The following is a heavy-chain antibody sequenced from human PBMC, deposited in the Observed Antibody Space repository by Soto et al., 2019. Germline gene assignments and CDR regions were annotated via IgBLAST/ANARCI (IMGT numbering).Heavy chain of an antibody. Sequence: QVQLVESWGGVVQTGGSLRLSCAASGFMCYSNGIHGVLQAPGKGLEWVAGITSHGRNKYYADYVKGRFTISRDNSKNSLYLQMNRVTVEDTAVYYCAKEGHDFWSGDSLPYFDYWGQGTLVTVSA. D-gene: IGHD3-3*01. CDR3: AKEGHDFWSGDSLPYFDY. CDR2: ITSHGRNK. CDR1: GFMCYSNG. V-gene: IGHV3-30*18. J-gene: IGHJ4*02.